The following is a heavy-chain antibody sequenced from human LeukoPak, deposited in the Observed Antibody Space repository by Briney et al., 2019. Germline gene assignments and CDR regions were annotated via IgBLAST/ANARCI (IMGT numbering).Heavy chain of an antibody. CDR1: AFSFSSYW. D-gene: IGHD5-12*01. CDR3: ARGGAHHLQYYMDV. J-gene: IGHJ6*03. Sequence: GGSLRLSCAASAFSFSSYWMSWVRQAPGKGLEWVANIKQDGREKYYVDSVKGRFTISRDNAQTSLYLQMNSLRAEDTAVYYCARGGAHHLQYYMDVRGKGTTVTVSS. CDR2: IKQDGREK. V-gene: IGHV3-7*01.